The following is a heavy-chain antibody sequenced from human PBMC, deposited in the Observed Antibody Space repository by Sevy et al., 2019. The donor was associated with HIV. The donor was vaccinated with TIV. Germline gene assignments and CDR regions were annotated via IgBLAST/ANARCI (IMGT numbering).Heavy chain of an antibody. J-gene: IGHJ3*02. CDR3: AKINYDYVRGGVGAFDI. CDR1: GCTFTSYG. Sequence: ASVKVSCKASGCTFTSYGISWVRQAPGQGLEWMGWISAYNGNTNYAQKLQGRVTMTTDTSTSTAYMELRSLRSDDTAVYYCAKINYDYVRGGVGAFDIWGQGTMVTVSS. CDR2: ISAYNGNT. D-gene: IGHD3-16*01. V-gene: IGHV1-18*01.